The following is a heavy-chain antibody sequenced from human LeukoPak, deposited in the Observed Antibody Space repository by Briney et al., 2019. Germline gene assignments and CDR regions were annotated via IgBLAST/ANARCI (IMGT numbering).Heavy chain of an antibody. CDR2: IYSSGST. V-gene: IGHV4-4*07. J-gene: IGHJ4*02. CDR3: ARDPGE. D-gene: IGHD7-27*01. CDR1: GGSISSYY. Sequence: SETLSLTCTVSGGSISSYYWSWIRQPAGKGLEWIGRIYSSGSTNYNSSLKSRVSMSVDTSKNQFSLRLSSVTAADTAVYFCARDPGEWGQGTLVTVAS.